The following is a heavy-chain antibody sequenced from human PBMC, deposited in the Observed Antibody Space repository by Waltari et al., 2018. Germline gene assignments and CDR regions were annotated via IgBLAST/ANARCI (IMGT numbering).Heavy chain of an antibody. J-gene: IGHJ3*02. Sequence: VQLVESGGGLVQPGGSLRLSCAASGFTFSSYWMSWVRQAPGKGLEWVANIKQGGSEKYYVDSVKGRFTISRDNAKNSLYLKMNSLRAEDTAVYYCARDLTWWELSETNDAFDIWGQGTMVTVSS. CDR2: IKQGGSEK. V-gene: IGHV3-7*01. D-gene: IGHD1-26*01. CDR3: ARDLTWWELSETNDAFDI. CDR1: GFTFSSYW.